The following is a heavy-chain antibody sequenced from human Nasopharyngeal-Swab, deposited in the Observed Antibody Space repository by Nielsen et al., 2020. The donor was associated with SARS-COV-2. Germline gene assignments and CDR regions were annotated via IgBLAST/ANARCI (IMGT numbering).Heavy chain of an antibody. Sequence: GESLRLSCATSGFTFSHYAMTWVRQAPGKGLEWVSAIVGSGDRSYYADSVRGRFIISRDTSKNMVYLQMNSLRAEDTAVYYCAREDSGSYYGNWFHPWGQGTLVTVSS. V-gene: IGHV3-23*01. CDR2: IVGSGDRS. D-gene: IGHD3-10*01. CDR1: GFTFSHYA. J-gene: IGHJ5*02. CDR3: AREDSGSYYGNWFHP.